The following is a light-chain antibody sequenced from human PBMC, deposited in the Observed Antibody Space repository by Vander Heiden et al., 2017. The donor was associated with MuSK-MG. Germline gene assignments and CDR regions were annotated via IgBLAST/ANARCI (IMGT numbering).Light chain of an antibody. Sequence: DIQMTQSPSSLSASVGDRITITCQASQDISNYLNWYQQKPGKAPKLLIYDASNCETGVPSRFSGSGSGTDFTVTISSLQPEDVATYYCQQEDNLPITFGGGTKVEIK. J-gene: IGKJ4*01. CDR2: DAS. V-gene: IGKV1-33*01. CDR1: QDISNY. CDR3: QQEDNLPIT.